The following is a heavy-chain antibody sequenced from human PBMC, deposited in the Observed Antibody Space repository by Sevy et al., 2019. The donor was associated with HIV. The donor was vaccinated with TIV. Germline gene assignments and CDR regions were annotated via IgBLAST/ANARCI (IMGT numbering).Heavy chain of an antibody. V-gene: IGHV3-43D*03. CDR3: AKYMPGDYYYYGMDV. D-gene: IGHD4-17*01. J-gene: IGHJ6*02. CDR1: GFTFDDYA. Sequence: GGSLRLSCAASGFTFDDYAMHWVRQAPGKGLEWVSLISCDGGSTYYADSVKGRFTISRDNCKNSLYLQMNSLRAEDTALYYCAKYMPGDYYYYGMDVWGQGTTVTVSS. CDR2: ISCDGGST.